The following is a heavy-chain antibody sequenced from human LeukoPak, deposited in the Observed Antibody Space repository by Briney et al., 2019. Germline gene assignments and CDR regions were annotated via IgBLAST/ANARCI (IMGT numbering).Heavy chain of an antibody. CDR1: GYTFTSYG. D-gene: IGHD6-13*01. V-gene: IGHV1-18*01. CDR3: ARDSSSWYEYYFDY. CDR2: ISAYNGNT. J-gene: IGHJ4*02. Sequence: ASVRVSSKASGYTFTSYGISWVRQAPGQGLEWMGWISAYNGNTNYAQKLQGRVTMTTDTFTSTAYMELRSLRSDDTAVYYCARDSSSWYEYYFDYWGRGTLVTVSS.